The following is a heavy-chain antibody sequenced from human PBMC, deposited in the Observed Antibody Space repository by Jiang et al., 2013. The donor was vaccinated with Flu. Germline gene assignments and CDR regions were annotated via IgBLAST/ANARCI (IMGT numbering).Heavy chain of an antibody. V-gene: IGHV3-15*07. CDR1: GFIFDNAW. CDR2: IKTKIDGGTA. D-gene: IGHD4-17*01. Sequence: SCEASGFIFDNAWMHWVRQAPGKGLEWVGRIKTKIDGGTADYAAPVKGRFTVSRDDSKSTLYLEMNSLKTEDTAVYYCTTNYGDYFWSSFDFWGQGTLVTVSS. J-gene: IGHJ4*02. CDR3: TTNYGDYFWSSFDF.